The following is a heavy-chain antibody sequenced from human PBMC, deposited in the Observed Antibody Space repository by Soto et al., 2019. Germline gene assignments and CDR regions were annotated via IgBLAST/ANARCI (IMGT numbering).Heavy chain of an antibody. CDR1: GGSFTSNNW. CDR3: ASRDTGTSVDY. J-gene: IGHJ4*02. V-gene: IGHV4-4*02. Sequence: TLSLTCAVSGGSFTSNNWWTWVRQPPGQGLEWIGEIYRTGSTNYNPSLKGRVTISLDKSENQFSLKVTSLTAADTAVYYCASRDTGTSVDYWGQGTLVTVSS. D-gene: IGHD1-7*01. CDR2: IYRTGST.